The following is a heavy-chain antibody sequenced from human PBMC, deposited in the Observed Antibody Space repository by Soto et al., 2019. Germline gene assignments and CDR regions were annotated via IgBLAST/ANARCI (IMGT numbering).Heavy chain of an antibody. V-gene: IGHV3-74*03. Sequence: EVQLVESGGGLVQPGGSLRLSCAASGFTFSSHWIHWVHQTPGKGLVWVSTINSDGSSTAYADSVKGRFTISRDNAKNTLYLQMNSLRAEDTAVYYCALTTTVTTGGRYWGQGTLVTVSS. D-gene: IGHD4-17*01. CDR2: INSDGSST. CDR3: ALTTTVTTGGRY. CDR1: GFTFSSHW. J-gene: IGHJ4*02.